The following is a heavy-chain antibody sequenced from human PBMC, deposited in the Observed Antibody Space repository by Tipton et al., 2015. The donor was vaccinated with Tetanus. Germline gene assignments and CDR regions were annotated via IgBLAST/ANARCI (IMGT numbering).Heavy chain of an antibody. J-gene: IGHJ4*02. Sequence: TLSLTCAVYGGSFSAYYWSWIRQSPGKGLEWIGSISYSGRTYYNPSLKSRVTMSVDTSKKHFSLRLRSVTAADTAVYYCARLREIVSRSGWAFDYWGQGTLVTVSS. D-gene: IGHD5/OR15-5a*01. V-gene: IGHV4-34*01. CDR3: ARLREIVSRSGWAFDY. CDR2: ISYSGRT. CDR1: GGSFSAYY.